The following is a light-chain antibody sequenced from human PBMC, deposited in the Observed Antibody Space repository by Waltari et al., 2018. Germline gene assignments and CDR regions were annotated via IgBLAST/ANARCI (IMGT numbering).Light chain of an antibody. CDR2: DVS. Sequence: QSALTQPRSVSGSPGQPVTISCPGTSSAVGGYNYVSWYQQHPGKAPKLMIYDVSKRPSGVPDRFSGSKSGNTASLTISGLQAEDEADYYCCSYAGSYTYVFGTGTKVTVL. CDR1: SSAVGGYNY. CDR3: CSYAGSYTYV. V-gene: IGLV2-11*01. J-gene: IGLJ1*01.